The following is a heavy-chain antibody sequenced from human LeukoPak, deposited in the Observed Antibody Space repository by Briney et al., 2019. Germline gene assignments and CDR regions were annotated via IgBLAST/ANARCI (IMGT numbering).Heavy chain of an antibody. CDR1: GFTFSSYS. V-gene: IGHV3-21*01. CDR3: ARDHLGYWELTSGPDY. J-gene: IGHJ4*02. D-gene: IGHD1-26*01. Sequence: GGSLRLSCAASGFTFSSYSMNWVRQAPGKGLEWVSSISSSSSYIYYADSVKGRFTISRDNAKNSLYLQMNSLRAEDTAVYYCARDHLGYWELTSGPDYWGQGTLVTVSS. CDR2: ISSSSSYI.